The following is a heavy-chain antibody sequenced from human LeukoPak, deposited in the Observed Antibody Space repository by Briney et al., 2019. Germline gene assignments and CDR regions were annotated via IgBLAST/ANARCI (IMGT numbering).Heavy chain of an antibody. CDR2: IYPSDSDT. J-gene: IGHJ4*02. CDR1: GYSFTIYW. Sequence: GESLKISCKSSGYSFTIYWIGWVRQMPGKGLEWMGIIYPSDSDTRYSPSFQGQVAISADKSISTAYLQWSSLKASDTAMYYCATTTVTTGSPFDYWGQGTLVTVSS. CDR3: ATTTVTTGSPFDY. D-gene: IGHD4-11*01. V-gene: IGHV5-51*01.